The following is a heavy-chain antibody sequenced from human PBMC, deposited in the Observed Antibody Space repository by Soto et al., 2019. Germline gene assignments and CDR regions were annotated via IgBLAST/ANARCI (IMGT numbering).Heavy chain of an antibody. Sequence: PSETLSLTCTVSGGSISSYYWSWIRQPPGKGLEWIGYIYSSGSTNYNPSLKSRVTISVDTSKNQFSLKLSSVTAADTAVYYCARHNYGSGSTYFDYWGQGTLVTVSS. D-gene: IGHD3-10*01. CDR1: GGSISSYY. CDR2: IYSSGST. CDR3: ARHNYGSGSTYFDY. V-gene: IGHV4-59*01. J-gene: IGHJ4*02.